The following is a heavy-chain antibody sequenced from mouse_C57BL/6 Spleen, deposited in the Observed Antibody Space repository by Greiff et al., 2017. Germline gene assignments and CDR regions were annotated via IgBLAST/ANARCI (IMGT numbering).Heavy chain of an antibody. CDR1: GYTFTDYN. CDR2: INPNNGGT. CDR3: ARTLSYYYGSSPYYFDY. Sequence: EVQLQQSGPELVKPGASVKIPCKASGYTFTDYNMDWVKQSHGKSLEWIGDINPNNGGTIYNQKFKGKATLTVDKSSSTAYMELRSLTSEDTAVYYCARTLSYYYGSSPYYFDYWGQGTTLTVSS. V-gene: IGHV1-18*01. J-gene: IGHJ2*01. D-gene: IGHD1-1*01.